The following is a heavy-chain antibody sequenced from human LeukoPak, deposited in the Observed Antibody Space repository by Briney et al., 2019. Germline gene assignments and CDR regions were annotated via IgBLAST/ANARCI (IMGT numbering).Heavy chain of an antibody. CDR2: IRYDGSNK. Sequence: GGSLRLSCAASGFTFSSYGMHWVRQAPGKGLEWVAFIRYDGSNKYYADSVKGRFTISRDDSKNTLYLQMNSLRAADTAVYYCAKHTSYYYYYMDVWGKGTTVTVSS. D-gene: IGHD3-3*01. CDR1: GFTFSSYG. J-gene: IGHJ6*03. V-gene: IGHV3-30*02. CDR3: AKHTSYYYYYMDV.